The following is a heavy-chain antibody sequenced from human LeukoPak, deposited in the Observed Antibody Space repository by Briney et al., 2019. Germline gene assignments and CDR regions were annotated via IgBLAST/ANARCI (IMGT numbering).Heavy chain of an antibody. J-gene: IGHJ6*03. V-gene: IGHV3-30*02. CDR1: GFTFSSYG. CDR3: ARIYVDYYYYCMDV. Sequence: PGGSLRLSCAASGFTFSSYGMHWVRQAPGKGLEWVAFIRYDGSNKYYADSVKGRFTISRDNAKNSLYLQMNSLRAEDTAVYYCARIYVDYYYYCMDVWGKGTTVTVSS. D-gene: IGHD5-12*01. CDR2: IRYDGSNK.